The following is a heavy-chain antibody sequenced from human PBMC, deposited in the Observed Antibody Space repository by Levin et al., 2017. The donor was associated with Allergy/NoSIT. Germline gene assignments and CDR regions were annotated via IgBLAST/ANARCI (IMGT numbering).Heavy chain of an antibody. D-gene: IGHD6-6*01. Sequence: KAGGSLRLSCAASGFTFSGYTLNWVRQAPGKGLEWVSSISSSSTYIYYADSLKGRFTISRDDAKNSLSLQMNSLRVEDTAVYYCASDCSYDTLDISGQGTLVTVSS. V-gene: IGHV3-21*01. CDR1: GFTFSGYT. CDR3: ASDCSYDTLDI. J-gene: IGHJ3*02. CDR2: ISSSSTYI.